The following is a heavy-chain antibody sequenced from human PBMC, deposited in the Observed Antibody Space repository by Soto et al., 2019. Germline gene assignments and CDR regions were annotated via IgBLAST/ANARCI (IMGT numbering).Heavy chain of an antibody. CDR2: IKQDGSEK. CDR3: ASPYYDFWSGYWQAFDI. CDR1: GFIFSTEW. J-gene: IGHJ3*02. D-gene: IGHD3-3*01. Sequence: GGSLRLSCAVSGFIFSTEWMNWVRQAPGKRLEWVANIKQDGSEKYYVDSVKGRFTISRDNAKNSLYLQMNSLRAEDTAVYYCASPYYDFWSGYWQAFDIWGQGTMVTVSS. V-gene: IGHV3-7*02.